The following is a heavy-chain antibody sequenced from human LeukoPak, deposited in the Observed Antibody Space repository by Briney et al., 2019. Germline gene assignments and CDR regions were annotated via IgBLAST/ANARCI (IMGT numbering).Heavy chain of an antibody. D-gene: IGHD6-13*01. Sequence: ASVKVSCKASGYTFTGYYMHWVRQAPGQGLEWMGWINPNSGGTNYAQKFQGRVTMTRDTSISTAYMELSRLRSDDTAVYYCARALGYSSSWYPREDYWGQGTLVTVSS. CDR3: ARALGYSSSWYPREDY. CDR2: INPNSGGT. J-gene: IGHJ4*02. CDR1: GYTFTGYY. V-gene: IGHV1-2*02.